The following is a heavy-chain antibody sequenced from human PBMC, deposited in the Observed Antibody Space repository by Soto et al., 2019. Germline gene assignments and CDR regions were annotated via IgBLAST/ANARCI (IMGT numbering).Heavy chain of an antibody. J-gene: IGHJ4*02. CDR1: GGSIRSGGYS. CDR3: ARDDMGRYLDS. CDR2: IYHSESS. Sequence: SETLSLTCAVSGGSIRSGGYSWSWIRQPPGKGLEWIGNIYHSESSSYNPSLKSRVTMSVDRSKNQFSLKLTSVTAADTAVYYCARDDMGRYLDSWGQGTLVTVSS. D-gene: IGHD1-26*01. V-gene: IGHV4-30-2*01.